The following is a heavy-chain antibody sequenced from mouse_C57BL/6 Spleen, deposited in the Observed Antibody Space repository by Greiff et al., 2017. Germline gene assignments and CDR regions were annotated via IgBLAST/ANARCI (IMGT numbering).Heavy chain of an antibody. V-gene: IGHV3-6*01. Sequence: EVQLQESGPGLVKPSQSLSLTCSVTGYSITSGYYWNWIRQFPGNKLEWMGYISYDGSNNYNPSLKNRISITRDTSKNQFFLKLNSVTTEDTATYYCARIYDYDYAMDYWGQGTSVTVSS. D-gene: IGHD2-4*01. J-gene: IGHJ4*01. CDR1: GYSITSGYY. CDR2: ISYDGSN. CDR3: ARIYDYDYAMDY.